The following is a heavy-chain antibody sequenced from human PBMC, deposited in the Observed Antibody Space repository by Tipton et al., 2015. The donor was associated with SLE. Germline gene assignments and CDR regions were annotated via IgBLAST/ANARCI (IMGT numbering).Heavy chain of an antibody. V-gene: IGHV4-39*07. CDR3: ARNPDDYVSGSHFDS. Sequence: TLSLTCTVSGGSISSSRYFWGWIRQPPGKGLEFIGSIYYSGSTYYKPSLKSRVTISADTSENQFSLKLTSVTAADTAMYYCARNPDDYVSGSHFDSWGQGTLVTVSS. CDR2: IYYSGST. CDR1: GGSISSSRYF. D-gene: IGHD3-10*01. J-gene: IGHJ4*02.